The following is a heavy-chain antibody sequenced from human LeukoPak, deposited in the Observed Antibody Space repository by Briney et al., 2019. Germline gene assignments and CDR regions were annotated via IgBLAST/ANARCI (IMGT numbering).Heavy chain of an antibody. D-gene: IGHD1-26*01. CDR2: ISSSSSYI. CDR3: AREGGGATEFDP. J-gene: IGHJ5*02. V-gene: IGHV3-21*01. Sequence: GGSLRLSCAASGFTFSSYSMNWVRQAPGKGLEWVSSISSSSSYIYYADSVMGRFTISRDNAKNSLYLQMNSLRAEDTAVYYCAREGGGATEFDPWGQGTLVTVSS. CDR1: GFTFSSYS.